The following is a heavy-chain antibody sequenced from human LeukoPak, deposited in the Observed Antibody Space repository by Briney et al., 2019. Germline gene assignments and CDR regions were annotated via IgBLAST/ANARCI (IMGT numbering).Heavy chain of an antibody. V-gene: IGHV3-11*05. Sequence: KPGGSLRLSCAASGFTFSDYYMSWIRQAPGKGLEWVSYISSSSYTNYADSVKGRFTISRDNAKNSLYLQMNSLRAEDTAVYYCARDQQWLVSVNAFDIWGQGTMVTVSS. D-gene: IGHD6-19*01. CDR3: ARDQQWLVSVNAFDI. CDR2: ISSSSYT. CDR1: GFTFSDYY. J-gene: IGHJ3*02.